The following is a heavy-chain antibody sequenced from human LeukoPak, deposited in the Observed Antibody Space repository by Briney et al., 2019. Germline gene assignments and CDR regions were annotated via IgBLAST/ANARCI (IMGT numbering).Heavy chain of an antibody. J-gene: IGHJ5*02. CDR2: INTNTGNP. V-gene: IGHV7-4-1*02. CDR3: ASGSITIFGVVIPFGGYNWFDP. D-gene: IGHD3-3*01. CDR1: GYTFTSYA. Sequence: ASVKVSCKASGYTFTSYAMNWVRQAPGQGLEWMGWINTNTGNPTYAQGFTGRFVFSLDTSVSTAYLQISSLKAEDTAVYYCASGSITIFGVVIPFGGYNWFDPWGQGTLVTVSS.